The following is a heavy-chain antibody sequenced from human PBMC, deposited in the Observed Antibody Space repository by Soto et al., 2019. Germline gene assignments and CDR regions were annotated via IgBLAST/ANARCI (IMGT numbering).Heavy chain of an antibody. CDR2: INAGSGNT. Sequence: QVQLVQSGAEVKKPGASVKVSCKASGYTFTSYAMHWVRQAPGQRLEWMGWINAGSGNTKYSQKFQGRVTITRDTSASTAYMELSSLRSEDTAVYYCARDQDVGSSWVYWGQGTLVTVSS. CDR1: GYTFTSYA. J-gene: IGHJ4*02. V-gene: IGHV1-3*01. D-gene: IGHD6-13*01. CDR3: ARDQDVGSSWVY.